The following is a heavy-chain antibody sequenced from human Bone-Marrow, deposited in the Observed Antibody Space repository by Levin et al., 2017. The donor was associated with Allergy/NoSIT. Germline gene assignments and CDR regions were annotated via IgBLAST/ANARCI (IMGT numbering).Heavy chain of an antibody. CDR2: IDPDDGET. J-gene: IGHJ6*02. CDR3: ATASLGYSYWKPRSYYGMDV. D-gene: IGHD5-18*01. Sequence: GESLKISCKASGYTLTEFSMHWVRQAPGKGLEWMGGIDPDDGETNYAQKFQGRVTMSEDTSTDTAYMELSSLRSEDTAVYYCATASLGYSYWKPRSYYGMDVWGQGTTVTVSS. CDR1: GYTLTEFS. V-gene: IGHV1-24*01.